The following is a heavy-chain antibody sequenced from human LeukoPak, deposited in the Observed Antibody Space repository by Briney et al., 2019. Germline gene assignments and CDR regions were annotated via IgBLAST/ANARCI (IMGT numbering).Heavy chain of an antibody. Sequence: GSLRLSCAASGFTFSSYEMNWVRQAPGKGLEWIGEINHSGSTNYNPSLKSRVTISVDTSKNQFSLKLSSVTAADTAVYYCAREALGTIDYWGQGTLVTVSS. CDR1: GFTFSSYE. CDR2: INHSGST. V-gene: IGHV4-34*01. J-gene: IGHJ4*02. D-gene: IGHD7-27*01. CDR3: AREALGTIDY.